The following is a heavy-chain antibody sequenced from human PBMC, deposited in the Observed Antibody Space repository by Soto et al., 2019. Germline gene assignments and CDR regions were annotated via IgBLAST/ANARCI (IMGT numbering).Heavy chain of an antibody. CDR3: ARLSGCSGGSCYPQY. D-gene: IGHD2-15*01. V-gene: IGHV5-51*01. CDR1: GYSFTSYW. CDR2: IYPGDSDT. Sequence: PGESLQISCNGSGYSFTSYWIGWVRQRPGKGLEWMGIIYPGDSDTGYSPSFQGQVTISADKSISTAYLQWSSLKASDTAMYYCARLSGCSGGSCYPQYWGQGTLVTVSS. J-gene: IGHJ4*02.